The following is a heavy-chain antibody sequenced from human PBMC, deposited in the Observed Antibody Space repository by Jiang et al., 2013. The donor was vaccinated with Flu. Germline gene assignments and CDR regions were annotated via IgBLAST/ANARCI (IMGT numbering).Heavy chain of an antibody. CDR1: GYTFTDYY. J-gene: IGHJ4*02. CDR2: IRLGSGLT. D-gene: IGHD5/OR15-5a*01. Sequence: SVRVSCKASGYTFTDYYIHWMRQAPGQGLEWMGIIRLGSGLTQYPQKFQGRVTMTSDTSTRTVYMELSGLRSEDTATYYCARESPEVYHFDYWGQGPLVTVSS. CDR3: ARESPEVYHFDY. V-gene: IGHV1-46*01.